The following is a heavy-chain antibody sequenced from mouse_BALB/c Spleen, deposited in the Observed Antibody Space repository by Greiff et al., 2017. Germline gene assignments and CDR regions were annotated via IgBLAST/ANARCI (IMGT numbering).Heavy chain of an antibody. D-gene: IGHD2-4*01. CDR2: ISSGSSTI. J-gene: IGHJ3*01. CDR3: ARGGIYYDYDGFAY. Sequence: EVHLVESGGGLVQPGGSRKLSCAASGFTFSSFGMHWVRQAPEKGLEWVAYISSGSSTIYYADTVKGRFTISRDNPKNTLFLQMTSLRSEDTAMYYCARGGIYYDYDGFAYWGQGTLVTVSA. CDR1: GFTFSSFG. V-gene: IGHV5-17*02.